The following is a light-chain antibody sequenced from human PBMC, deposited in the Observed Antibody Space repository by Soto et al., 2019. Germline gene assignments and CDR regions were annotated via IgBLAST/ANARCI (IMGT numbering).Light chain of an antibody. J-gene: IGLJ2*01. CDR1: SFNIGSNT. CDR2: SNN. Sequence: QSVLTQPPSASGTPGQRVTISCSRSSFNIGSNTVNWYQQLPGTAPKLLIYSNNQRPSGVPDRFSGSKSGTSTSLAISGLQSEDEADYYCAAWDDSLNGRVFGGGTKLTVL. V-gene: IGLV1-44*01. CDR3: AAWDDSLNGRV.